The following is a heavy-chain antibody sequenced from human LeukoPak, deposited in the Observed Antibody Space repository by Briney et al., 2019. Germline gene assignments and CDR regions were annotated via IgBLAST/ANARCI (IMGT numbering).Heavy chain of an antibody. D-gene: IGHD3-22*01. V-gene: IGHV1-69*13. CDR1: GYTFSTYP. CDR3: ARGPIRPRNYYDSSGYFDY. J-gene: IGHJ4*02. Sequence: SVKVSCKASGYTFSTYPMNWVRQAPGQGLEWMGGIIPIFGTANYAQKFQGRVTITADESTSTAYMELSSLRSEDTAVYYCARGPIRPRNYYDSSGYFDYWGQGTLVTVSS. CDR2: IIPIFGTA.